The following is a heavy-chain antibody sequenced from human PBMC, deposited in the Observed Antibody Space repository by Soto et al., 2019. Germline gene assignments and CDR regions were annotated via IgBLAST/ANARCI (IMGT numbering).Heavy chain of an antibody. CDR1: GFTFSTYG. CDR2: ISDSGYDT. J-gene: IGHJ4*02. D-gene: IGHD2-2*01. V-gene: IGHV3-23*01. CDR3: AYGHKYASEY. Sequence: GGSLRLSCAASGFTFSTYGMRWVRQAPNEGLEWVSSISDSGYDTWYADSVRGRFTISRDNSRQMLYLEMNSLRVEDTAVYFCAYGHKYASEYWGQGTLVTVSS.